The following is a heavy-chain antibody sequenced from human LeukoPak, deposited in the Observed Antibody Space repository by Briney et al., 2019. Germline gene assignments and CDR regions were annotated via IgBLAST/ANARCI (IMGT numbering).Heavy chain of an antibody. V-gene: IGHV4-59*01. CDR3: ARDPKSSSSAFDI. Sequence: SETLSLTCTVSGGSISSYYWSWIRQPPGKGLEWIGYINYSGTTNYNPSLMSRVTISVDTSKNQFSLKLSSVTAADTAVHYCARDPKSSSSAFDIWGQGTMVTVSS. D-gene: IGHD6-13*01. J-gene: IGHJ3*02. CDR1: GGSISSYY. CDR2: INYSGTT.